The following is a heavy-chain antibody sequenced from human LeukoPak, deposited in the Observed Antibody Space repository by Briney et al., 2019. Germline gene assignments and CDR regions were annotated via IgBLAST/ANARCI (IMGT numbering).Heavy chain of an antibody. CDR1: GGSISSSSYY. J-gene: IGHJ6*04. D-gene: IGHD4/OR15-4a*01. CDR2: IYHSGST. V-gene: IGHV4-39*07. CDR3: ARDARTISLNV. Sequence: PSETLSLTCTVSGGSISSSSYYWGWIRQPPGKGLEWIGSIYHSGSTYYNPSLKSRVTISVDTSKNQFSLKLSSVTAADTAVYYCARDARTISLNVWGKGTTVTVSS.